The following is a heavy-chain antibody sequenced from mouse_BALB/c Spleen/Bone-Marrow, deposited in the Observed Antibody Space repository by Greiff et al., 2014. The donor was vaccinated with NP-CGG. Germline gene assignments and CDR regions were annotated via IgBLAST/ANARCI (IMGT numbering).Heavy chain of an antibody. CDR1: GDSITSGY. V-gene: IGHV3-8*02. CDR2: ISYSGST. J-gene: IGHJ1*01. CDR3: ARYYYGSSYWYFDV. Sequence: VQLQQSGPSPVKPSQTLSLTCSVTGDSITSGYWNWIRKFPGNKLEYMGYISYSGSTYYNPSLKSRISITRDTSKNQYYLQLNSVTTEDTATYYCARYYYGSSYWYFDVWGAGTTVTVSS. D-gene: IGHD1-1*01.